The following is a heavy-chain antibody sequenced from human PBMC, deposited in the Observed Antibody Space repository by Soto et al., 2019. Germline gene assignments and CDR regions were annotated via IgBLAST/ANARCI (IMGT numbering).Heavy chain of an antibody. CDR2: IIPIFDTA. V-gene: IGHV1-69*01. CDR1: GGTFSSYA. D-gene: IGHD2-21*02. Sequence: QVQLVQSGAEVKKPGSSVKVSCKASGGTFSSYAISWVRQAPGQGLEWMGGIIPIFDTANYAQKFQGRVTITADESTSTAYMELSSLRSEDTAVYYCARGGYCGGDCYRAFDIWGQGTMVTVSS. CDR3: ARGGYCGGDCYRAFDI. J-gene: IGHJ3*02.